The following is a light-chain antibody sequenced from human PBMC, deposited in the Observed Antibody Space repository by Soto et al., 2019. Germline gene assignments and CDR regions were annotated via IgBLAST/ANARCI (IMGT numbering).Light chain of an antibody. Sequence: EIVMTQFPATLSVSPGERATLSCRASQSVSSNLAWYQQKPGQAPRLLIYGASTGATGIPARFSGSGSGTEFTLTISSLQSEDFAVYYCQQYNNWPLFGGGTKVEIK. CDR1: QSVSSN. J-gene: IGKJ4*01. V-gene: IGKV3-15*01. CDR3: QQYNNWPL. CDR2: GAS.